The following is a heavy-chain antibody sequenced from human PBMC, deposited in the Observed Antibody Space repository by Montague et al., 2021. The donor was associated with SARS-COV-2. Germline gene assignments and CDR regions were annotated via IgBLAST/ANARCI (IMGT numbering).Heavy chain of an antibody. CDR3: ARDPPGGILDTFDI. J-gene: IGHJ3*02. CDR2: LSNDGSST. CDR1: GFTLSSYW. Sequence: SLRLSYAASGFTLSSYWMHWVRQVPGEGLLWVSRLSNDGSSTSYADSVKGRFTISRDNAKNTLYLQMNSLRAEDTAVYYCARDPPGGILDTFDIWGLETMVTVSS. D-gene: IGHD6-25*01. V-gene: IGHV3-74*03.